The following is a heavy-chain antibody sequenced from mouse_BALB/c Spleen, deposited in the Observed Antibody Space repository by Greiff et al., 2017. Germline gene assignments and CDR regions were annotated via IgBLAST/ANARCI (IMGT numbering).Heavy chain of an antibody. CDR3: ARGRYNFDY. CDR1: GFTFSSYA. V-gene: IGHV5-6-5*01. Sequence: EVMLVESGGGLVQPGGSLKLSCAASGFTFSSYAMSWVRQTPEKRLEWVASISSGGSTYYPDSVKGRFTISRDNARNILYLQMSSLRSEDTAMYYCARGRYNFDYWGQGTTLTVSS. J-gene: IGHJ2*01. CDR2: ISSGGST. D-gene: IGHD1-1*01.